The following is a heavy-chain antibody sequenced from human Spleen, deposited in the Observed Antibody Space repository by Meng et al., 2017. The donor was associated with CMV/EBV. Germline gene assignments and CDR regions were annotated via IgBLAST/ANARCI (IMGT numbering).Heavy chain of an antibody. CDR1: GYSFTNYE. D-gene: IGHD2-8*01. CDR2: MNPNSGNT. Sequence: ASVQDSCKASGYSFTNYEINWVRQDTGQGLEGMGWMNPNSGNTVYAQKFQGRVTMTRNTSISTADKELSSLGSEDTAVYYCARVTRVGCTNGVCCFNYWGQGTLVTVSS. CDR3: ARVTRVGCTNGVCCFNY. J-gene: IGHJ4*02. V-gene: IGHV1-8*01.